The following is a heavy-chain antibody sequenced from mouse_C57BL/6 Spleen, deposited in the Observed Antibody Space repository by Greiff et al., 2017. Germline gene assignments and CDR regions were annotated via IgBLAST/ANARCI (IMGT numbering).Heavy chain of an antibody. CDR1: GYTFTSYT. D-gene: IGHD1-1*01. Sequence: VQLQQSGAELARPGASVKMSCKASGYTFTSYTMHWVKQRPGQGLEWIGYINPSSGYTKYNQKFKDKATLTADKSSSTAYMQLSSLTSEDSAVYYCARSGYGSSYYFDYWGQGTTLTVSS. J-gene: IGHJ2*01. CDR2: INPSSGYT. CDR3: ARSGYGSSYYFDY. V-gene: IGHV1-4*01.